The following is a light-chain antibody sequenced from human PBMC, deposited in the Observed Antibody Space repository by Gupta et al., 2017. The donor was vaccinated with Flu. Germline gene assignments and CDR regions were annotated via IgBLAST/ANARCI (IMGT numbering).Light chain of an antibody. J-gene: IGKJ4*01. CDR1: QDIRNY. Sequence: DIQMTQSPSSVSASVGDRVTISCRASQDIRNYLGWYQQKPGKAPKRLLYAASSLQSGVPSRFSGSGSGTEFTLTVSSLQPEDFATYYCLQDNSCPLTFGGGTKVEIK. CDR2: AAS. V-gene: IGKV1-17*01. CDR3: LQDNSCPLT.